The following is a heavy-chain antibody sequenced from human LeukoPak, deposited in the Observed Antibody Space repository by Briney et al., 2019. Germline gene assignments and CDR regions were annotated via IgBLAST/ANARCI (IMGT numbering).Heavy chain of an antibody. CDR3: ARGLDLIVVVVAATGGFDP. CDR2: INHSGST. Sequence: SETLSLTCAVYGGSSSGYYWSWIRQPPGKGLEWIGEINHSGSTNYNPSLKSRVTISVDTSKNQFSLKLSSVTAADTAVYYCARGLDLIVVVVAATGGFDPWGQGTLVTVSS. D-gene: IGHD2-15*01. V-gene: IGHV4-34*01. J-gene: IGHJ5*02. CDR1: GGSSSGYY.